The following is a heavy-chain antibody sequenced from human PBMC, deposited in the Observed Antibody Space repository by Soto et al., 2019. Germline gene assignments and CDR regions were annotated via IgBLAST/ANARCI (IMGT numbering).Heavy chain of an antibody. J-gene: IGHJ6*03. CDR2: IYYSGST. D-gene: IGHD3-3*01. CDR1: GGSISSSSYY. V-gene: IGHV4-39*01. CDR3: ARGWSGFLEWLFVDYYYMDV. Sequence: SETLSLTCTVSGGSISSSSYYWGWIRQPPGKGLEWIGSIYYSGSTYYNPSLKSRVTISVDTSKNQFSLKLSSVTAADTAVYYCARGWSGFLEWLFVDYYYMDVWGKGTTVTVSS.